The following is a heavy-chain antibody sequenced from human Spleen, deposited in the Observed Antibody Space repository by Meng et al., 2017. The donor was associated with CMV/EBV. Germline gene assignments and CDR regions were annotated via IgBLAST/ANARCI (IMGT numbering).Heavy chain of an antibody. J-gene: IGHJ4*02. CDR3: ARIERRRILKYCGSDCSTTDY. V-gene: IGHV4-4*02. CDR2: IFHSGST. Sequence: QVQLQESGPGLVKPSWTLSLTCAVSGGSISSSHLWTWVRQVPGKGPEWIGEIFHSGSTNYNPSLKSRVTISVDKFKNQFSLKLGSVTAADTAVYYCARIERRRILKYCGSDCSTTDYWGQGTLVTVSS. CDR1: GGSISSSHL. D-gene: IGHD2-21*02.